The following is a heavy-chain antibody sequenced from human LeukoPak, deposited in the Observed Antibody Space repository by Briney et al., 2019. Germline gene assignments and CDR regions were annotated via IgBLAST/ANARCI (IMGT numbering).Heavy chain of an antibody. CDR3: ARDEPNTVAFDY. CDR1: GFTFSNYN. CDR2: IRSSTTYI. Sequence: GGSLRLSCAASGFTFSNYNMNWVRQAPGKGLEWVSSIRSSTTYIYYADSVKGRFTISRDNAKNSLYLQMNSLRAEDTAVYYCARDEPNTVAFDYWGQGTLVTVSS. D-gene: IGHD4-11*01. V-gene: IGHV3-21*01. J-gene: IGHJ4*02.